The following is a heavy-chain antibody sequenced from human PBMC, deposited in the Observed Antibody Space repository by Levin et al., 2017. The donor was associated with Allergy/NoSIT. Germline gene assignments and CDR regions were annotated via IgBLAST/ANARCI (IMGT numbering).Heavy chain of an antibody. CDR3: ARGLGGYSSPGTENWIDP. D-gene: IGHD5-12*01. J-gene: IGHJ5*02. CDR1: GYTFTGYF. V-gene: IGHV1-2*02. CDR2: ISPYDDGT. Sequence: ASVKVSCKASGYTFTGYFVHWVRQAPGQGLEWMGWISPYDDGTNYAQKFQARVTMTRDTSMSTAYMELSNLRPDDTAMYYCARGLGGYSSPGTENWIDPWGQGTLVTVSS.